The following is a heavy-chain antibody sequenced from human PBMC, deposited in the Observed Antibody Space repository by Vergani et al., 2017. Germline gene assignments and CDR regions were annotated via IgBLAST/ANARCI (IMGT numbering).Heavy chain of an antibody. Sequence: QVQLVESGGGVVRLGKSLKLSGAAPDFPFSTYVSTWFRQAPGKGLEWVAFIQKDGIDKFYADSVRGRFTISRDISKTTLYLEMNSLSAEDTALYHCVKDHPVFDEWGRGTLVSVS. V-gene: IGHV3-30*02. CDR2: IQKDGIDK. CDR1: DFPFSTYV. J-gene: IGHJ4*02. CDR3: VKDHPVFDE.